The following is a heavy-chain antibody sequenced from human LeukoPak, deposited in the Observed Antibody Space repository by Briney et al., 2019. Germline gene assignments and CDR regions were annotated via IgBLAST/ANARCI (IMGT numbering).Heavy chain of an antibody. CDR2: IYYSGST. J-gene: IGHJ4*02. V-gene: IGHV4-39*01. D-gene: IGHD6-13*01. CDR1: GVSISRSTYY. Sequence: SETLSLTCTCSGVSISRSTYYLGWLGQPPCQGLEWIGSIYYSGSTYYNPSLKSRVTISVDTSMNQFSLKLSSVTAADTAVYYCASIAAAGNEWGQGTLVTVSS. CDR3: ASIAAAGNE.